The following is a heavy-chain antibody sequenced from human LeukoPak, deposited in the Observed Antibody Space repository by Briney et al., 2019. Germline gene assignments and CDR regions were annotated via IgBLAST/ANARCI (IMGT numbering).Heavy chain of an antibody. CDR1: GGSISSSSYY. D-gene: IGHD6-6*01. Sequence: SETLSLTCTVSGGSISSSSYYWGWLRQPPGKGLEWIGSIYYSGSTYYNPSLKSRVTISVDTSKNQFSLKLSSVTAADTAVYYCARKGSSSDYWGQGTLVTVSS. V-gene: IGHV4-39*07. CDR2: IYYSGST. CDR3: ARKGSSSDY. J-gene: IGHJ4*02.